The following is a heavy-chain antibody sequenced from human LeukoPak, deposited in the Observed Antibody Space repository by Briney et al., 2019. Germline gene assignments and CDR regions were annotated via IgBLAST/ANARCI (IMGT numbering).Heavy chain of an antibody. J-gene: IGHJ3*02. CDR2: IYYSRST. CDR3: ARDPGLLGATVSDAFDI. D-gene: IGHD1-26*01. CDR1: GGSISSYY. V-gene: IGHV4-59*01. Sequence: PSETLSLTCTVSGGSISSYYWSWIRQPPGKGLEWIGYIYYSRSTNYNPSLKSRVTISVDTSKNQFSLKLSSVTAADTAVYYCARDPGLLGATVSDAFDIWGQGTMVTVSS.